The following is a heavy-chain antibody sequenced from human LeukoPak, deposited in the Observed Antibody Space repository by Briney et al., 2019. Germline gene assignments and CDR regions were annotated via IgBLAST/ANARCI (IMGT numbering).Heavy chain of an antibody. CDR1: GFTFSHFW. D-gene: IGHD2-15*01. Sequence: GGSLRLSCAASGFTFSHFWMSWVRQAPGKGLEWVAYIKKTGSETYYVDSVKGRFTITRDNTRNSLFLRMYSLRAEDTAVYFCAREDGYCSGGNCYSYFDSWGQGTLVTVSS. J-gene: IGHJ4*02. V-gene: IGHV3-7*01. CDR2: IKKTGSET. CDR3: AREDGYCSGGNCYSYFDS.